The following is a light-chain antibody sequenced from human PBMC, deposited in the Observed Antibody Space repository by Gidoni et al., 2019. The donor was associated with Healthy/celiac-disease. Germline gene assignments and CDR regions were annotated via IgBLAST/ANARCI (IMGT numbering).Light chain of an antibody. CDR2: DVS. CDR1: SSDVGGYNY. V-gene: IGLV2-14*03. CDR3: SSYTSSSTLV. J-gene: IGLJ2*01. Sequence: QSALTQPASGSGSPGQSITISCTGTSSDVGGYNYVSWYQQHPGKAPKLMIYDVSNRPSGVSNRFSGSKSGNTASLTISGLQAEDEADHYCSSYTSSSTLVFGGGTKLTVL.